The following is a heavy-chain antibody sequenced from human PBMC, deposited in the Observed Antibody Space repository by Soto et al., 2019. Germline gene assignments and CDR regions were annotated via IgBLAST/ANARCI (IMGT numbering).Heavy chain of an antibody. CDR1: GIIFSNYE. J-gene: IGHJ4*02. D-gene: IGHD1-20*01. CDR2: INSDGSTT. CDR3: ARYKRSDRTLPFFAY. Sequence: GVLRLSCVASGIIFSNYEMNWVRQAPGEGLEWLSYINSDGSTTHYAESVKGRFTVTRDNAKDSLYLQMNSLRVEDTAVYYCARYKRSDRTLPFFAYWGQGTLVTVSS. V-gene: IGHV3-48*03.